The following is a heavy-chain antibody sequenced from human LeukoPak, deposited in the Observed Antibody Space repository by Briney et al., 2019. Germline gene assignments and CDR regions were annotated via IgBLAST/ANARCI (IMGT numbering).Heavy chain of an antibody. J-gene: IGHJ5*02. Sequence: SETLSLTCTVSGGSISSYYWSWIRQPPGKGLEWIGYIYYSGSTNYNPSLKSRVTISVDTSKNQFSLKLSSVTAADTAVYYCAREGGSLLRYFDWLLGGFDPWGQGTLVTVSS. D-gene: IGHD3-9*01. CDR3: AREGGSLLRYFDWLLGGFDP. CDR2: IYYSGST. V-gene: IGHV4-59*12. CDR1: GGSISSYY.